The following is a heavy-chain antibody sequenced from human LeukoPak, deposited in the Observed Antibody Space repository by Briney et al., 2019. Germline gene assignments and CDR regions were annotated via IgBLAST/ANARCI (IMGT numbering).Heavy chain of an antibody. V-gene: IGHV3-23*01. J-gene: IGHJ4*02. D-gene: IGHD3-22*01. CDR1: GFTFSTFA. CDR3: ARASYYYDSPDY. Sequence: HPGGSLRLSCAASGFTFSTFAMIWVRQPPGKGLEWVSSIFPSGGEIHYADSVRGQFTISRDNSKSTLSLQMNSLRAEDTAVYYCARASYYYDSPDYWGQGTLVTVSS. CDR2: IFPSGGEI.